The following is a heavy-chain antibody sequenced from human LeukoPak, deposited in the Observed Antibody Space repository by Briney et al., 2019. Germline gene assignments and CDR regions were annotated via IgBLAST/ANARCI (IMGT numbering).Heavy chain of an antibody. D-gene: IGHD5-12*01. CDR1: GGSISSSSYY. V-gene: IGHV4-39*01. CDR2: IYYTGST. CDR3: ARGRGGYDSLPYYYYYMDV. Sequence: SETLSLTCTVSGGSISSSSYYWGWIRQPPGKGLEWIGCIYYTGSTYYNPSLKSRVTISVDTSKNQFSLKLSSVTAADTAVYYCARGRGGYDSLPYYYYYMDVWGKGTTVTISS. J-gene: IGHJ6*03.